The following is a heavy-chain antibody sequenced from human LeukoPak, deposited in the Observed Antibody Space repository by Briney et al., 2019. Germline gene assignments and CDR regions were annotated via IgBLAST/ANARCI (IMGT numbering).Heavy chain of an antibody. Sequence: GASVKVSCKASGYTFTTYDISWVRQAPGQGLEWMGRIIPILGIANYAQKFQGRVTITADKSTSTAYMELSSLRSEDTAVYYCARTPIVVVVAATPTQKPYFDYWGQGTLVTVSS. V-gene: IGHV1-69*04. CDR1: GYTFTTYD. CDR3: ARTPIVVVVAATPTQKPYFDY. D-gene: IGHD2-15*01. CDR2: IIPILGIA. J-gene: IGHJ4*02.